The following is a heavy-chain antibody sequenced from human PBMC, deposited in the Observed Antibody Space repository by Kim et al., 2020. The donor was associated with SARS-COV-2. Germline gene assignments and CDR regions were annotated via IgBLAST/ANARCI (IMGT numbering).Heavy chain of an antibody. CDR2: GGGT. V-gene: IGHV3-66*01. J-gene: IGHJ4*02. Sequence: GGGTYYASTVKERLSTSKEKSKSTLYRQMNSRRPEDTAVYYCARDWGQLHHWGQGTLVTVSS. CDR3: ARDWGQLHH. D-gene: IGHD3-16*01.